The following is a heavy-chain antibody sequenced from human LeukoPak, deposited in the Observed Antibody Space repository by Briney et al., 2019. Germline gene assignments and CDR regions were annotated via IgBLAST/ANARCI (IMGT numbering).Heavy chain of an antibody. V-gene: IGHV3-30*02. J-gene: IGHJ4*02. D-gene: IGHD3-10*01. Sequence: GGSLRLSCVGSGFTFSSYGMHWVRQAAGKGLEWVAFIRHDGSNEYYADSVKGRFTVSRDNSKNTLFLQMNSLRVEEMAVYYCAKEVHPYDSGTYYFEYWSRGTLVTVSS. CDR1: GFTFSSYG. CDR2: IRHDGSNE. CDR3: AKEVHPYDSGTYYFEY.